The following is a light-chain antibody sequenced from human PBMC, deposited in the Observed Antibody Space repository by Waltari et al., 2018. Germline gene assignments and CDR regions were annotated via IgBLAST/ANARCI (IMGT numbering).Light chain of an antibody. CDR2: DVS. CDR1: SSDIGNYNY. J-gene: IGLJ3*02. CDR3: CSFAGSNIHWV. Sequence: PGQSVTISCTGTSSDIGNYNYVSWYQQHPDKAPKVMIYDVSKRPSGVSDRLSGSKSGNTASLTISGLQAEDEADYYCCSFAGSNIHWVFGGGTRLTVL. V-gene: IGLV2-11*03.